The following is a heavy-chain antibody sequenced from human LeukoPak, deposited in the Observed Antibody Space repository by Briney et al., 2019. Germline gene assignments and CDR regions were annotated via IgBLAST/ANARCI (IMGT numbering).Heavy chain of an antibody. CDR3: ASPAGYSKNFDY. J-gene: IGHJ4*02. V-gene: IGHV1-46*01. CDR2: SNPGDGST. D-gene: IGHD6-13*01. CDR1: GYTFTNYY. Sequence: ASVKLSCKASGYTFTNYYIHWVRQAPGQGLEWMGISNPGDGSTTYAQKFQARVTMTRDTFTSTVYMDLSSLKSEDTAVYYCASPAGYSKNFDYWGQGTLVTVSS.